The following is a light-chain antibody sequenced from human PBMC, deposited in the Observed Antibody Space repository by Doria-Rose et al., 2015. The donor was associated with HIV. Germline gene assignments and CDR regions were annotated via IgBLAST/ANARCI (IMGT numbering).Light chain of an antibody. CDR1: QSASANY. CDR2: GAS. Sequence: EIVLTQSPGTLSLSPGERATLSCRASQSASANYLAWYRQRPGQSPRLLIYGASSRDTDIPDRFSGSGSGTDFTLTISRLEPEDFAVYYCHQYASSRTFGQGTKVEIK. V-gene: IGKV3-20*01. J-gene: IGKJ1*01. CDR3: HQYASSRT.